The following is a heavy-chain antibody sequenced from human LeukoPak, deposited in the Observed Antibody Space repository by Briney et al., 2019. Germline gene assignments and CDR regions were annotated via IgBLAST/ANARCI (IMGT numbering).Heavy chain of an antibody. V-gene: IGHV1-18*04. CDR3: ARGRVPAAGTHAYYYYGMDV. J-gene: IGHJ6*02. CDR2: ISAYNGNT. Sequence: ASVKVSCKASGYTFTGYYMHWVRQAPGQGLEWMGWISAYNGNTNYAQRLQGRVTMTTDTSTSTAYMELRSLRSDDTAVYYCARGRVPAAGTHAYYYYGMDVWGQGTTVTVSS. D-gene: IGHD6-13*01. CDR1: GYTFTGYY.